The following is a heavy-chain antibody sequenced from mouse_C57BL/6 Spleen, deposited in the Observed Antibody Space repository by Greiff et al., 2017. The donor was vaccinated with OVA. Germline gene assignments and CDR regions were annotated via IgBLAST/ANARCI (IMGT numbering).Heavy chain of an antibody. Sequence: QVQLQQSGSELRSPGSSVKLSCKDFDSEVFPIAYMSWVRQKPGHGFEWIGGILPSIGRTIYGEKFEDKATLDADTLSNTAYLELNSLTSEDSAIYYCARDLDRGNYSHWYFDVWGTGTTVTVSS. J-gene: IGHJ1*03. D-gene: IGHD2-1*01. CDR1: DSEVFPIAY. CDR3: ARDLDRGNYSHWYFDV. CDR2: ILPSIGRT. V-gene: IGHV15-2*01.